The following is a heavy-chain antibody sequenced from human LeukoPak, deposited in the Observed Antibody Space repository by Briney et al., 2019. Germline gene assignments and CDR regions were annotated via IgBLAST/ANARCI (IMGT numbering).Heavy chain of an antibody. Sequence: GESLKISCKGSGYSFTSYWIGCVRQMPGKGLEWMGIIYPGDSDTRYSPSFQGQVTISADKSISTAYLQWSSLKASDTAMYYCARGGPEGGYYYDSSGYPDYWGQGTLVTVSS. D-gene: IGHD3-22*01. CDR1: GYSFTSYW. V-gene: IGHV5-51*01. CDR3: ARGGPEGGYYYDSSGYPDY. CDR2: IYPGDSDT. J-gene: IGHJ4*02.